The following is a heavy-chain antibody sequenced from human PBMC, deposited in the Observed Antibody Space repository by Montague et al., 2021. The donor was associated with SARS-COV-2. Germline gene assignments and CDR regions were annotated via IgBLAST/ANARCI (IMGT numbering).Heavy chain of an antibody. J-gene: IGHJ6*02. CDR2: IYSSGST. D-gene: IGHD4-17*01. Sequence: TLSLTCTVSGGSIRSGSYYWSWIRQPAGKGLEWIGRIYSSGSTNYNPSLKSRVTMSVATSKNQISLKVSSVTAADAAVYYCARDYGDYSYYYGLDVWGQGTPVTVSS. CDR3: ARDYGDYSYYYGLDV. V-gene: IGHV4-61*02. CDR1: GGSIRSGSYY.